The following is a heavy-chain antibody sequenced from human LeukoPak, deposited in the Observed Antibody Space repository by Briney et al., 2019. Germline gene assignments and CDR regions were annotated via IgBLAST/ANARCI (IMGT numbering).Heavy chain of an antibody. CDR2: VYHSGNT. V-gene: IGHV4-39*07. Sequence: SETLSLTCNVSGDSITKDSYYWAWIRQPPGKGLEWIGSVYHSGNTYKNPSLKRRVFMSMDTSKNQFSLKLSSVTAADTAVYYCARGSAMVLDYWGQGTLVTVSS. D-gene: IGHD2-2*01. CDR1: GDSITKDSYY. CDR3: ARGSAMVLDY. J-gene: IGHJ4*02.